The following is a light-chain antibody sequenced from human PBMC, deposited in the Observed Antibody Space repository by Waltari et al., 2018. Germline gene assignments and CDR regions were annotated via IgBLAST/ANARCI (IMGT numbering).Light chain of an antibody. J-gene: IGLJ1*01. CDR2: NTY. CDR1: SSNIGNEY. Sequence: QSVLTQPPSVSATPGQKVTISCSGSSSNIGNEYVFWYQQVPGTAPKLLIYNTYQGPSGIPDRFSGSKSGTSATLDITGLQTTDEAHYYCGTWDTSLTAHVFGTGTEVTVL. CDR3: GTWDTSLTAHV. V-gene: IGLV1-51*01.